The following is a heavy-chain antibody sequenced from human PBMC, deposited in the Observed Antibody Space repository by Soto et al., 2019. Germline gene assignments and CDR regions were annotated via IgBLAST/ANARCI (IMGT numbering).Heavy chain of an antibody. Sequence: EAQLVESGGGLVQPGGSLRLSCAASGFTFSNSWMSWDRQAPGKGLEWVANIKKDGSEKYYVDSMKGRFTISRDNAKSSLYLQMNSLRAEDTAVYYCASSRYCSSTTCYVPFDSWGQGTLVTVSS. CDR2: IKKDGSEK. D-gene: IGHD2-2*01. CDR1: GFTFSNSW. CDR3: ASSRYCSSTTCYVPFDS. J-gene: IGHJ4*02. V-gene: IGHV3-7*01.